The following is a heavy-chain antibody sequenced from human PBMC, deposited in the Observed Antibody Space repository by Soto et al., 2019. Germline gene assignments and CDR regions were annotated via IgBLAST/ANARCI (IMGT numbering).Heavy chain of an antibody. J-gene: IGHJ4*02. CDR3: ATSIQLWSPWDY. V-gene: IGHV1-45*02. CDR2: ITPFNGNT. CDR1: GYTFTYRY. D-gene: IGHD5-18*01. Sequence: SVKVSCKASGYTFTYRYLHWVRQAPGQALEWMGWITPFNGNTNYAQKFQDRVTITRDRSMSTAYMELSSLRSEDTAMYYCATSIQLWSPWDYWGQGTLVTVSS.